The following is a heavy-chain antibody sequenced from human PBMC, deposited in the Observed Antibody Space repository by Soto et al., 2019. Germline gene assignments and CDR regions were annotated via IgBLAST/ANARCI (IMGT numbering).Heavy chain of an antibody. Sequence: PGGSLRLSCAASGFTFSSYGMHWVRQAPGKGLEWVAVISYDGSNKYYADSVKGRFTFSRDNSKNTLYLQMNSLRAEDTAVYYCAKAQWTGTRGISDYWGQGTLVTVSS. CDR2: ISYDGSNK. CDR1: GFTFSSYG. D-gene: IGHD1-1*01. J-gene: IGHJ4*02. V-gene: IGHV3-30*18. CDR3: AKAQWTGTRGISDY.